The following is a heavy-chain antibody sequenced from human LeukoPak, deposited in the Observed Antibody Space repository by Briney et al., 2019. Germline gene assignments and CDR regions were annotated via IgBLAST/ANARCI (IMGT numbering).Heavy chain of an antibody. J-gene: IGHJ4*02. CDR2: TNSGGTST. D-gene: IGHD3-16*01. Sequence: LSGGSLRLSCATSGFPFSDFSMSWVRQAPGKGLEWISTTNSGGTSTYYAGSVKGRFTISRDNSKNTLYLQMSSLRVEDTAVYYCAKQSYDRSLGEGGPGTLVSVSS. CDR1: GFPFSDFS. CDR3: AKQSYDRSLGE. V-gene: IGHV3-23*01.